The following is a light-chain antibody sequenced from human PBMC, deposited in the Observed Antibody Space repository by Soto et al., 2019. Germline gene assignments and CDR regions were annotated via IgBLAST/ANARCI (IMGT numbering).Light chain of an antibody. Sequence: HSALTQPASVSGSPGQSITISCTGTNSDVGGYNYVSWYQQHPGKAPKLIIYEVSDRPSGISTRFSASKSGNTASLTISGLQPGDEADYYCCSYTPNNTWVFGGGTKVTVL. J-gene: IGLJ3*02. CDR1: NSDVGGYNY. CDR3: CSYTPNNTWV. CDR2: EVS. V-gene: IGLV2-14*01.